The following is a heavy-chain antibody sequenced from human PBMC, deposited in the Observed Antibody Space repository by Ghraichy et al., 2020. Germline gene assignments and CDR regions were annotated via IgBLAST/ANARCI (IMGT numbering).Heavy chain of an antibody. D-gene: IGHD2-2*01. V-gene: IGHV3-21*01. CDR2: ISSGSNYI. J-gene: IGHJ6*02. Sequence: GGSLRLSCAASGFTFSSYSVNWVRQAPGKGLEWVSSISSGSNYIYYADSLKGRFTISRDNAKNSLYLQMNSLRAEDTAVYYCAREPRRDCSSTSCPRDGMDVWGQGTTVTVSS. CDR3: AREPRRDCSSTSCPRDGMDV. CDR1: GFTFSSYS.